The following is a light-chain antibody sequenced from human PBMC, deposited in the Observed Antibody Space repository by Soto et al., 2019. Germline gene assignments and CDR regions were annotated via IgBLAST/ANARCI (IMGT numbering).Light chain of an antibody. CDR2: DAS. CDR1: QSVGSY. V-gene: IGKV3-11*01. Sequence: ELVITQSPATLSVSPGERATLSCRASQSVGSYLAWYQHKPGQAPRLLISDASNRATGIPARFSGSGSETDFTLTISSLEPEDSATYYCLQDINYPWTFGQGTKVDI. J-gene: IGKJ1*01. CDR3: LQDINYPWT.